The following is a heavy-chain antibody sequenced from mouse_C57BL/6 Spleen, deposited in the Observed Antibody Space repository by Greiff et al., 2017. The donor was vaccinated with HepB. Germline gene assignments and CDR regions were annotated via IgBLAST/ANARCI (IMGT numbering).Heavy chain of an antibody. CDR1: GYSFTGYF. J-gene: IGHJ2*01. V-gene: IGHV1-20*01. Sequence: VQLQQSGPELVKPGDSVKISCKASGYSFTGYFMNWVMQSHGKSLEWIGRINPYNGDTFYNQKFKGKATLTVDKSSSTAHMELRSLTSEDSAVYYCARGGDYPYYFDYWGQGTTLTVSS. CDR3: ARGGDYPYYFDY. CDR2: INPYNGDT. D-gene: IGHD2-4*01.